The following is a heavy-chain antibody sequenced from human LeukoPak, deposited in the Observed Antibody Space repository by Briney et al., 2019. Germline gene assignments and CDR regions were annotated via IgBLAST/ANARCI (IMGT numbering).Heavy chain of an antibody. J-gene: IGHJ4*02. CDR2: IRSKANSYAT. Sequence: GGSLRLSCAASGFSFSDSTMHWVRQASGKGLEWVGRIRSKANSYATSYAASVKGTFTISRDDSKNTAYLHMNSLKTEDTAVYYCTSHSIDISSSGAYYFDFWGQGTLVTVSS. CDR1: GFSFSDST. D-gene: IGHD3-3*02. CDR3: TSHSIDISSSGAYYFDF. V-gene: IGHV3-73*01.